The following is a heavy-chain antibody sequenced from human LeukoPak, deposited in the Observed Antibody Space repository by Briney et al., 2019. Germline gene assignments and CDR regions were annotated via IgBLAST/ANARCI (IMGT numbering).Heavy chain of an antibody. CDR1: GYTFSRYS. D-gene: IGHD2-2*01. CDR3: ARATKYQLPHFDY. Sequence: PGGSLRLSCAASGYTFSRYSMKWVRQAPGKGLEWVSYISSSSTIYYADSVKGRFTISRDNAKNSLYLQMNSLRAEDTAVYYCARATKYQLPHFDYWGQGTLVTVSS. V-gene: IGHV3-48*01. CDR2: ISSSSTI. J-gene: IGHJ4*02.